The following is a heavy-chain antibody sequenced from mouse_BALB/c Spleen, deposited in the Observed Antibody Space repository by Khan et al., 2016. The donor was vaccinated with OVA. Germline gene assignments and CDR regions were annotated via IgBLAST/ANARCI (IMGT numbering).Heavy chain of an antibody. CDR1: GYSITSDYA. Sequence: EVQLQESGPGLVEPSQSLSLTCTVTGYSITSDYAWNWIRQFPGNKLEWMGYISYSGSTSYNPSLRSRISITRDTSKNQFFLQLNSVTTEDTATFYCARQNYYGYAMDYWGQGTSVTVSS. D-gene: IGHD1-1*01. V-gene: IGHV3-2*02. CDR2: ISYSGST. J-gene: IGHJ4*01. CDR3: ARQNYYGYAMDY.